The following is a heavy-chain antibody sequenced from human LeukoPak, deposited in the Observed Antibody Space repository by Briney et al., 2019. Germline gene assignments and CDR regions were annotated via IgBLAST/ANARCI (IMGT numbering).Heavy chain of an antibody. Sequence: GGSLRLSCAASGFTFSSYWMSWVRQAPGKGLEWVAVISSDGNNQFYADSVKGRFTISRDNYENTLYLQMNSLRAEDTAIYYCTRGGLVVVVIDYWGQGTLVTVSS. D-gene: IGHD2-15*01. CDR1: GFTFSSYW. V-gene: IGHV3-30*03. J-gene: IGHJ4*02. CDR2: ISSDGNNQ. CDR3: TRGGLVVVVIDY.